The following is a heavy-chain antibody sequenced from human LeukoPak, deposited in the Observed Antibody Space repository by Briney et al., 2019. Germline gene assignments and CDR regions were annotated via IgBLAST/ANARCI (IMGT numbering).Heavy chain of an antibody. CDR1: GGSFSGYY. D-gene: IGHD1-26*01. V-gene: IGHV4-34*01. Sequence: SETLSLTCAVYGGSFSGYYWSWIRQPPGKGLEWIGEINHSGSTNYNPSLKSRVTISVDTSKNQFSLKLSSVTAADTAVYYCARVGRRASPNYGMDAWGQGTTVTVSS. CDR3: ARVGRRASPNYGMDA. J-gene: IGHJ6*02. CDR2: INHSGST.